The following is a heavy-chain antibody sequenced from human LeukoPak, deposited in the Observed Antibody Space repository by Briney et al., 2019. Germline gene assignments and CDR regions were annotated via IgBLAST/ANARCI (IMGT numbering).Heavy chain of an antibody. CDR2: SYYSGST. CDR1: GGSVSSGSYY. Sequence: SETLSLTCTVSGGSVSSGSYYWSWIRQPPGKGLEWIGYSYYSGSTNYNPSLKSRVTISVDTSKNQFSLKLSSVTAADTAVYYCARDGSLCSSTSCYTGLDYWGQGTLVTVSS. J-gene: IGHJ4*02. CDR3: ARDGSLCSSTSCYTGLDY. D-gene: IGHD2-2*02. V-gene: IGHV4-61*01.